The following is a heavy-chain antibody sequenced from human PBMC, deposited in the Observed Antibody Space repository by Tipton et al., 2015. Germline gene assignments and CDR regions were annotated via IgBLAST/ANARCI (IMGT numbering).Heavy chain of an antibody. V-gene: IGHV4-30-4*01. CDR2: IYYNGST. CDR3: ARGGGDDYIWGSSRFDS. J-gene: IGHJ5*01. D-gene: IGHD3-16*02. CDR1: GGSISSGDYY. Sequence: TLSLTCTVSGGSISSGDYYWSWIRQPPGKGLEWIGYIYYNGSTCCNPSLKSRLTTSIDTSKNQFSLNLTSVTAADTAMYYCARGGGDDYIWGSSRFDSWGQGILVTVSS.